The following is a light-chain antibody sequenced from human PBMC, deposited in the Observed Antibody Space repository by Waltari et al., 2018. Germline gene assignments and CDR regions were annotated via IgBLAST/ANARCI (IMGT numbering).Light chain of an antibody. J-gene: IGKJ4*01. CDR3: QRYDDYPPT. CDR2: KAS. V-gene: IGKV1-5*03. Sequence: DIQMTQSPSTLSASVGDRVTITCRASQSISHWLAWYLQKPGKAPKLLISKASSLEKEVPSRFSGSGSGTEFTLTITNLQPDDFATFYCQRYDDYPPTFGGGTKVEIK. CDR1: QSISHW.